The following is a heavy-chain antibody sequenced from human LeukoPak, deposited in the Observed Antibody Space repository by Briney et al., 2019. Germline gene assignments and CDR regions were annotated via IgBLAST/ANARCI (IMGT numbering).Heavy chain of an antibody. V-gene: IGHV4-39*01. CDR1: GGSISSSSYY. Sequence: SETLSLACTVSGGSISSSSYYWGWIRQPPGKGLEWIGSIYYSGSTYYNPSLKSRVTISVDTSKNQFSLKLSSVTAADTAVYYCASSRGPYYYYYGMDVWGQGTTVTVSS. CDR3: ASSRGPYYYYYGMDV. D-gene: IGHD2-15*01. CDR2: IYYSGST. J-gene: IGHJ6*02.